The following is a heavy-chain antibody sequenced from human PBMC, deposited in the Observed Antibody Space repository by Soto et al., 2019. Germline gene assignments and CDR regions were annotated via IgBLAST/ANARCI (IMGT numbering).Heavy chain of an antibody. CDR1: GFTFSSYE. CDR3: AREDLGFIAARCFDY. CDR2: ISSSGSTI. J-gene: IGHJ4*02. D-gene: IGHD6-6*01. V-gene: IGHV3-48*03. Sequence: GGSLRLSCAASGFTFSSYEMNWVRQAPGKGLEWVSYISSSGSTIYYADSVKGRFTISRDNAKNSLYLQMNSLRAEDTAVYYCAREDLGFIAARCFDYWGQGTLVTVSS.